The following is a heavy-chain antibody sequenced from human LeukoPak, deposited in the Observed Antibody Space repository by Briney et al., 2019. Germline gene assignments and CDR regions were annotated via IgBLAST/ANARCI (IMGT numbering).Heavy chain of an antibody. Sequence: PSETLSPTCAVYGGSFSGYYWSWIRQPPGKGLEWIGEINHSGSTNYNPSLKSRVTISVDTSKNQFSLKLSSVTAADTAVYYCATSIIDLDYWGQGTLVTVSS. CDR1: GGSFSGYY. D-gene: IGHD3-10*01. CDR3: ATSIIDLDY. V-gene: IGHV4-34*01. J-gene: IGHJ4*02. CDR2: INHSGST.